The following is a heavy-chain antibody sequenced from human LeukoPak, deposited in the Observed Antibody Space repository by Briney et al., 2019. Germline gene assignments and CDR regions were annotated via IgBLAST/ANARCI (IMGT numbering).Heavy chain of an antibody. CDR2: IYTSGTT. V-gene: IGHV4-61*02. CDR1: GGSISSGSYY. CDR3: ARGWELQTFDF. J-gene: IGHJ4*02. D-gene: IGHD1-26*01. Sequence: SQTLSLTCSVSGGSISSGSYYWNWIRQPAGKGLVWIGRIYTSGTTNYNPSLKSRVSISMGTSKNQFSLKLSSVTAADTAVYYWARGWELQTFDFWGREPLVTVSS.